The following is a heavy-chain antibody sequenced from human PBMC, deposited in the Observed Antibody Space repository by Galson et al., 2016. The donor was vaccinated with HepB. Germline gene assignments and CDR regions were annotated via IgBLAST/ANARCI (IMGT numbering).Heavy chain of an antibody. V-gene: IGHV4-39*01. J-gene: IGHJ6*02. Sequence: ETLSLTCTVSGGSISSSSYYWGWIRQPPGKGLEWIGSLYYSGNTYYKSSLKSRVTISGDTSKNQFALKLSSVTAADTAVYYCARHRDDGNSYGIDVWGQGTTVTVSS. CDR3: ARHRDDGNSYGIDV. CDR2: LYYSGNT. CDR1: GGSISSSSYY. D-gene: IGHD4-23*01.